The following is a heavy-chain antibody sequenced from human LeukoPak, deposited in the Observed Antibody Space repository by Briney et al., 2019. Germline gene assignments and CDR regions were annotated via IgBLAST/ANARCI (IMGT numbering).Heavy chain of an antibody. V-gene: IGHV1-24*01. D-gene: IGHD6-19*01. Sequence: ASVKVSCKASGYTLTELSMHWVRQAPGKGLEWMGGFDPEDGETIYAQKFQGGVTMTEDTSTDTAYMELSSLRSEDTAVYYCATDQDSSGWFDYWGQGTLVTVSS. J-gene: IGHJ4*02. CDR3: ATDQDSSGWFDY. CDR1: GYTLTELS. CDR2: FDPEDGET.